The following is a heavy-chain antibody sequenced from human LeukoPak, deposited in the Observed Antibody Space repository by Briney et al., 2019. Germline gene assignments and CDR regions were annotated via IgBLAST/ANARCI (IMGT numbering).Heavy chain of an antibody. J-gene: IGHJ4*02. Sequence: GGSLRLSCAASEFTFDDYAMHWVRQAPGKGLEWVSGISWNSGSIGYADSVKGRFTISRDNAKNSLYLQMNSLRAEDMALYYCAKDGLRGQQLVRGLMSYFDYWGQGTLVTVSS. CDR3: AKDGLRGQQLVRGLMSYFDY. CDR1: EFTFDDYA. V-gene: IGHV3-9*03. CDR2: ISWNSGSI. D-gene: IGHD6-13*01.